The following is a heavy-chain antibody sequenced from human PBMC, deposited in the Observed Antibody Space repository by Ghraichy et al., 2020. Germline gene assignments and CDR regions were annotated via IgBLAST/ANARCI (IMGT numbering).Heavy chain of an antibody. CDR3: ARERVVVAAKGGYYYGMDV. D-gene: IGHD2-15*01. CDR2: INHSGST. V-gene: IGHV4-34*01. Sequence: SQTLSLTCAVYGGSFSGYYWSWIRQPPGKGLEWIGEINHSGSTNYNPSLKSRVTISVDTSKNQFSLKLSSVTAADTAVYYCARERVVVAAKGGYYYGMDVWGQGTTVTVSS. CDR1: GGSFSGYY. J-gene: IGHJ6*02.